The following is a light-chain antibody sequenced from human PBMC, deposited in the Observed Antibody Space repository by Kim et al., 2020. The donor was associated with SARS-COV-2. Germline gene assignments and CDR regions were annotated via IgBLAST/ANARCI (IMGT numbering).Light chain of an antibody. CDR3: AAWDGSLSAVL. J-gene: IGLJ2*01. CDR2: RNN. CDR1: SSNIGINY. V-gene: IGLV1-47*01. Sequence: GQRVTLACSGSSSNIGINYVYWYHQFPGTAPKLLIYRNNQRPSRVPDRFSGSKSGTSASLAISGLRSDDEADYYCAAWDGSLSAVLFGGGTQLTVL.